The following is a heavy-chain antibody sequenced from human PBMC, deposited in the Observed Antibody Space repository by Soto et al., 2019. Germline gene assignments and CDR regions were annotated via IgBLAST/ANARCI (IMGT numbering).Heavy chain of an antibody. Sequence: QVQRVQSGAEVKKPGSSVKVSCKASGVTFSSYAISWVRQATGQGLEWMGGIIPIFGTANYAQKFQGRVTITADESTSTAYMELSSLRSEDTAVYYCARFGVGNWFDPWGQGTLVTVSS. CDR2: IIPIFGTA. D-gene: IGHD3-16*01. CDR1: GVTFSSYA. CDR3: ARFGVGNWFDP. J-gene: IGHJ5*02. V-gene: IGHV1-69*01.